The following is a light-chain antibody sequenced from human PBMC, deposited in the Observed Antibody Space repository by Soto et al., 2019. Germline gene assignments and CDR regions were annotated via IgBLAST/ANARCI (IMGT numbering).Light chain of an antibody. V-gene: IGKV1-5*01. CDR3: QQYNSYQFT. CDR2: DAS. Sequence: DIQMTQSPSTLSASVGDRVTITCRASHSISSWLAWYQQKPGKDPKLLIYDASSLESGVPSRFSGSGSGTEFTLTISSLQHDDFATYYCQQYNSYQFTFGPGTKVDI. J-gene: IGKJ3*01. CDR1: HSISSW.